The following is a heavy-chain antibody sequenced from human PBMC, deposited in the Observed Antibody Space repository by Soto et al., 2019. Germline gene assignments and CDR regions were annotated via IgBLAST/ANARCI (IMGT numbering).Heavy chain of an antibody. J-gene: IGHJ5*02. CDR1: GCSISSYY. V-gene: IGHV4-59*01. CDR3: ARESAGSGKNNWFHP. D-gene: IGHD3-10*01. Sequence: SETLSLTCTVSGCSISSYYWSWIRQPPGKGLEWIGYTHYTESTYYNPSLKSRVTISVDTSKNQLSLKLNSVTAADTAVYYCARESAGSGKNNWFHPWSQGTLDIVSS. CDR2: THYTEST.